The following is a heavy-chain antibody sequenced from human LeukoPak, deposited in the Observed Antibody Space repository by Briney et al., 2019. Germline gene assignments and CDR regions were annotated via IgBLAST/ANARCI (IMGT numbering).Heavy chain of an antibody. V-gene: IGHV1-69*13. J-gene: IGHJ3*02. CDR3: ARDRYDILTGYRSHDAFDI. CDR2: IIPIFGTA. D-gene: IGHD3-9*01. CDR1: GGTFSSYA. Sequence: SVKVSCKASGGTFSSYAISWVRQAPGQGLEWMGGIIPIFGTANYAQKFQGRVTITADESTSTAYMELSSLRSEDTAVYYCARDRYDILTGYRSHDAFDIRGQGTMVTVSS.